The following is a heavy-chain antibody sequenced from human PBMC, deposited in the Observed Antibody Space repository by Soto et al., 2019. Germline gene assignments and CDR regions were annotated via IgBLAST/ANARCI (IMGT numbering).Heavy chain of an antibody. CDR2: SRNKGNSYTT. CDR1: GFTFSDHY. V-gene: IGHV3-72*01. J-gene: IGHJ4*02. CDR3: ARSSGDYRHFDY. D-gene: IGHD3-22*01. Sequence: EVQLVESGGGLVQPGGSLRLSCAASGFTFSDHYKDWVRQAPGKVLEWVARSRNKGNSYTTEYAASVKGRFTISRDDSKNSLYLQMNSLKTEDTAVYYCARSSGDYRHFDYWGQGTLVTVSS.